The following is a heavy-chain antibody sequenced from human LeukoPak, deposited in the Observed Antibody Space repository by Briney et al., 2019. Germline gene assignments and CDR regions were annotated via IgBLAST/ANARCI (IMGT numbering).Heavy chain of an antibody. D-gene: IGHD3-22*01. CDR1: GFTFSSYS. CDR3: ASQRDYYDSSGYSYNWFDP. J-gene: IGHJ5*02. V-gene: IGHV3-21*01. CDR2: ISSSSSYI. Sequence: GGSLRLSCAASGFTFSSYSMSWVRQAPGKGLEWVSSISSSSSYIYYADSVKGRFTISRDNAKNSLYLQMNSLRAEDTAVYYCASQRDYYDSSGYSYNWFDPWGQGTLVTVSS.